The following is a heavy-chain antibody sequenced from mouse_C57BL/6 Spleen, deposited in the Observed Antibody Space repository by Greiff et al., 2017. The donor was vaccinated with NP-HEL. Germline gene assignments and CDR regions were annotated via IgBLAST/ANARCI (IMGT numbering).Heavy chain of an antibody. V-gene: IGHV1-55*01. D-gene: IGHD1-1*01. Sequence: QVQLQQPGAELVKPGASVKMSCKASGYTFTSYWITWVKQRPGQGLEWIGDIYPGSGSTNYNEKFKSKATLTVDTSSSTAYMQLSSLTSEDSAVYYCARERDYYGSSFYWGQGTTLTVSS. CDR3: ARERDYYGSSFY. CDR2: IYPGSGST. J-gene: IGHJ2*01. CDR1: GYTFTSYW.